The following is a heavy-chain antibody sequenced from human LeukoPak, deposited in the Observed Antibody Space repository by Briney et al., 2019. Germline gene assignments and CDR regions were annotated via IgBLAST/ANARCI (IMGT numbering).Heavy chain of an antibody. D-gene: IGHD5-24*01. Sequence: SETLSLTCAVYGGSFSGYYWSWIRQPPGKGLEWIAEINYSGSTTYNPSLKSRVTISIDTSKNQFFLKLRSETAADTAVYYCARHGDGYNYYIDYWGQGTLVTVSS. CDR1: GGSFSGYY. V-gene: IGHV4-34*01. J-gene: IGHJ4*02. CDR3: ARHGDGYNYYIDY. CDR2: INYSGST.